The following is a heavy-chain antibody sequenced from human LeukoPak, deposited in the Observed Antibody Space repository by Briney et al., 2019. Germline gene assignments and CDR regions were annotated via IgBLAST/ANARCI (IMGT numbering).Heavy chain of an antibody. CDR2: IKSKTDGGTT. V-gene: IGHV3-15*01. Sequence: PGGSLRLSCAASGFTFSNAWMSWVRQAPGKGLEWVGRIKSKTDGGTTDYAAPVKGRFTISRDDSKNTLYLQMNSLKTEDTAVYYCTTTLCSGGSCYDDAFDIWGQGTMATVSS. J-gene: IGHJ3*02. CDR1: GFTFSNAW. D-gene: IGHD2-15*01. CDR3: TTTLCSGGSCYDDAFDI.